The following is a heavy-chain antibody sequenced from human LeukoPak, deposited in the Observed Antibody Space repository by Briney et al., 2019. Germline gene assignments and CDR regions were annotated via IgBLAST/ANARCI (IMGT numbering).Heavy chain of an antibody. CDR1: GFDFSNNV. Sequence: PGGSLRLSCGASGFDFSNNVMHWVRQAPGKGLEWVAFIRYDAANQYYADSVKGRFTISRDNSKNTLYLEMDSLRSEDTAIYHCAKDIAVSDSYFDYWGQGTLVTVTS. D-gene: IGHD6-19*01. V-gene: IGHV3-30*02. CDR2: IRYDAANQ. J-gene: IGHJ4*02. CDR3: AKDIAVSDSYFDY.